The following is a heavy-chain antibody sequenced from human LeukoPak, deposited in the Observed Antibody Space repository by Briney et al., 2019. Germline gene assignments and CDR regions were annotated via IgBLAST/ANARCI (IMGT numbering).Heavy chain of an antibody. V-gene: IGHV1-69*05. J-gene: IGHJ3*02. CDR3: ARDMGILGIAARRGAFDI. Sequence: GASVKVSCKASGGTFSSYAISWVRQAPGQGLEWMGGIIPIFGTANYAQKFQGRVTITTDESTSTAYMELSSLRSEDTAVYYCARDMGILGIAARRGAFDIWGQGTMVTVSS. D-gene: IGHD6-6*01. CDR1: GGTFSSYA. CDR2: IIPIFGTA.